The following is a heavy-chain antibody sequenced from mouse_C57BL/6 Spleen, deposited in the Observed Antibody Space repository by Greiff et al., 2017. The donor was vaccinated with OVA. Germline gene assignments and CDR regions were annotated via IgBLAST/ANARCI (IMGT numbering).Heavy chain of an antibody. D-gene: IGHD2-5*01. V-gene: IGHV1-55*01. CDR1: GYTFTSYW. CDR2: IYPGSGST. Sequence: QVQLQQSGAELVKPGASVKMSCKASGYTFTSYWITWVKQRPGQGLEWIGDIYPGSGSTNYNEKFKSKATLTVDTSSSTAYMQLSSLTSEDSAVYYCARSRSNYKGDYWGQGTSVTVSS. J-gene: IGHJ4*01. CDR3: ARSRSNYKGDY.